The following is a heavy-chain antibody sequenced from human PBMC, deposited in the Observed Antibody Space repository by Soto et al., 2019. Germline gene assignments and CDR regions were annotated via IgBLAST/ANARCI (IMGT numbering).Heavy chain of an antibody. D-gene: IGHD5-18*01. CDR3: ARESGYSYGLGYYYGMDV. Sequence: SETLSLTCAVYGGSFSGYYWSWIRQPPGKGLEWIGEINHSGSTNYNPSLKSRVTISVDTSKNQFSLKLSSVTAADTAVYYCARESGYSYGLGYYYGMDVWGQGTTVTVSS. V-gene: IGHV4-34*01. CDR1: GGSFSGYY. CDR2: INHSGST. J-gene: IGHJ6*02.